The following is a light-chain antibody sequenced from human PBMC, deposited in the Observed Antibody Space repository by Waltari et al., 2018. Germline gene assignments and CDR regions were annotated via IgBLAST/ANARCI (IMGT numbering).Light chain of an antibody. CDR2: ETE. CDR3: GTWDNNLSALV. Sequence: QSVLTQPPSVSAAPGQKVTISCSGSPSTLGTNYFSWYQQLPGAAPKVFIYETEKRPSGIPDRFSGSKSGTSASLGITGLQTGDEAAYYCGTWDNNLSALVFGGGTKLTVL. V-gene: IGLV1-51*02. J-gene: IGLJ2*01. CDR1: PSTLGTNY.